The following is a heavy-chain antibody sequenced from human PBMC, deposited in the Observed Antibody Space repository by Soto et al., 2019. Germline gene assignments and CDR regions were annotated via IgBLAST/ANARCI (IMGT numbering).Heavy chain of an antibody. CDR3: ARGFVVVVAAHYFDY. Sequence: ASVKVSCKASGYTFTGYYMHWVRQAPGQGLEWMGWINPNSGGTNYAQKFQGRVTMTRDTSISTAYMELSRLRSDDTAVYYCARGFVVVVAAHYFDYWGQGTLVTVS. CDR2: INPNSGGT. D-gene: IGHD2-15*01. CDR1: GYTFTGYY. J-gene: IGHJ4*02. V-gene: IGHV1-2*02.